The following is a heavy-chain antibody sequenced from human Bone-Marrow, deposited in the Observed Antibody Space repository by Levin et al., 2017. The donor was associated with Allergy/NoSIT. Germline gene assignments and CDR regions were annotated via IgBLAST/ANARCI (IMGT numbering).Heavy chain of an antibody. CDR2: IHTGGDT. CDR3: ARVADYHYMDV. V-gene: IGHV3-13*04. D-gene: IGHD2-15*01. Sequence: RTGGSLRLSCAASGFTFSNYDMHWVRQATGKGLEWVSGIHTGGDTYYPVSVKGRFTISREDARNSLYLQMNSLRSGDTAMYYCARVADYHYMDVWGKGTTVTVSS. J-gene: IGHJ6*03. CDR1: GFTFSNYD.